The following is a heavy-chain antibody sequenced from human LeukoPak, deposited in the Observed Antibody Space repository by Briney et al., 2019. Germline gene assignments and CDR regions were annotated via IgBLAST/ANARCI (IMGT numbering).Heavy chain of an antibody. J-gene: IGHJ4*02. CDR2: ISYDGNNI. CDR3: AKWRRGYYYGSGTELDY. V-gene: IGHV3-30*18. D-gene: IGHD3-10*01. Sequence: GGSLRLSCAASGFTFSTSGMHWVRQAPGKGLEWMAVISYDGNNIYYADSVKGRFAISRDNSKKMLYLQMNSLRAEDTAVYYCAKWRRGYYYGSGTELDYWGQGTLVTVSS. CDR1: GFTFSTSG.